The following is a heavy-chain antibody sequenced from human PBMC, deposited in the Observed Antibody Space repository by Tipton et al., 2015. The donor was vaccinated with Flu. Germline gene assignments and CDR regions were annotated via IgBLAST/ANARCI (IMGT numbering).Heavy chain of an antibody. J-gene: IGHJ4*02. Sequence: TLSLTCTVSGGSISSYYWSWIRQPPGKGLEWIGYIYYSGSTNYNPSLKSRVTISVDTSKNQSSLKLSSVTAADTAVYYCARGIAARSYYFDYWGQGTLVTVSS. D-gene: IGHD6-6*01. CDR3: ARGIAARSYYFDY. V-gene: IGHV4-59*01. CDR1: GGSISSYY. CDR2: IYYSGST.